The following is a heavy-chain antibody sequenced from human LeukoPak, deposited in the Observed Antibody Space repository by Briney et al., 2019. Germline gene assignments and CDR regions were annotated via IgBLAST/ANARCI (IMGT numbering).Heavy chain of an antibody. V-gene: IGHV4-39*07. CDR3: ARGPSGSPGD. CDR1: GGSISSSSYY. Sequence: PSETLSLTCTVSGGSISSSSYYWGWIRQPPGKGLEWIGSIYYSGSTYYNPSLKSRVTISVDTSKNQFSLKLSSVTAADTAVYYCARGPSGSPGDWGQGTLVTVSS. D-gene: IGHD1-26*01. CDR2: IYYSGST. J-gene: IGHJ4*02.